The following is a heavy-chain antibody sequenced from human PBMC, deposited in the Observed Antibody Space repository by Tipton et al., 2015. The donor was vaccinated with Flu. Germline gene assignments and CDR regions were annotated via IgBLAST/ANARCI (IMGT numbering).Heavy chain of an antibody. CDR2: VSRSGST. CDR1: GDSISSDYH. V-gene: IGHV4-38-2*02. D-gene: IGHD3-10*01. J-gene: IGHJ5*02. Sequence: TLSLTCAVSGDSISSDYHWGWIRQFPGKRLEWIGTVSRSGSTVYNPSLTSRVTISIDRSKNQFSLNLKSVTAADLAVYYCARDKGKWFDPWGQGTLVTVSS. CDR3: ARDKGKWFDP.